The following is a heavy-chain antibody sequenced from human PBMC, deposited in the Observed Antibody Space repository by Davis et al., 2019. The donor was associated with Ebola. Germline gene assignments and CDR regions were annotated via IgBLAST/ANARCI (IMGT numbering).Heavy chain of an antibody. CDR3: ARLGYYGSGGYGMDV. J-gene: IGHJ6*04. D-gene: IGHD3-10*01. Sequence: AASVKVSCKASGYTFTGYYMHWVRQAPGQGLEWIGRINPNSGGPNYAQKFQGRVTMTRDTSISTAYMELSRLRSDDTAVYYCARLGYYGSGGYGMDVWGKGTTVTVSS. CDR2: INPNSGGP. CDR1: GYTFTGYY. V-gene: IGHV1-2*06.